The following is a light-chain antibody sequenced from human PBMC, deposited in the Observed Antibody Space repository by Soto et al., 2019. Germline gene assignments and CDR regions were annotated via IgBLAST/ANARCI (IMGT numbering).Light chain of an antibody. CDR3: CSYAGTYTFAV. Sequence: QSAPTQPRSVSGSPGQSVTISCTGTNSDVGGYDYVSWFQHSPGKAPKLIIHDVRERPSEVPDRFSGSRSGNTASLTISGLQPEDEADYYCCSYAGTYTFAVFGGGTKVTVL. CDR2: DVR. CDR1: NSDVGGYDY. J-gene: IGLJ2*01. V-gene: IGLV2-11*01.